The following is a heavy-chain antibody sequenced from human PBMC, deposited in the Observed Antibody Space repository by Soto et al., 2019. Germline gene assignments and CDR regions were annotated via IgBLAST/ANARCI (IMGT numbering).Heavy chain of an antibody. V-gene: IGHV4-61*08. J-gene: IGHJ5*02. CDR1: GGSVSGGVYY. CDR3: ARGGNYYGSGSPRRSWFDP. D-gene: IGHD3-10*01. CDR2: INHSGST. Sequence: PSETLSLTCTVSGGSVSGGVYYWSWIRQPPGKGLEWIGEINHSGSTNYNPSLKSRVTISVDTSKNQFSLKLSSVTAADTAVYYCARGGNYYGSGSPRRSWFDPWGQGTLVTVSS.